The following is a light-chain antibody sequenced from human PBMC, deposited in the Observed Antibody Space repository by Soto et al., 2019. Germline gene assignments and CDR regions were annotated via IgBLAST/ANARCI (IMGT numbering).Light chain of an antibody. J-gene: IGKJ1*01. V-gene: IGKV3-15*01. CDR3: QQYKNFWT. Sequence: EIVMTQSPATLSVSPGERATLSCRASQSVNSNLAWYQQKPGQAPRLVIYGASTRATGIPARFSGSGSGTEFTLTISSLQSEDFAVYYCQQYKNFWTFGQGTKGEIK. CDR2: GAS. CDR1: QSVNSN.